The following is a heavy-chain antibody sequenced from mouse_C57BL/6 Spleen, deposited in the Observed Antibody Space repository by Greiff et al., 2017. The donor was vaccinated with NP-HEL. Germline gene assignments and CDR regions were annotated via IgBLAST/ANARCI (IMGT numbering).Heavy chain of an antibody. Sequence: VQLQQSGPELVKPGASVKIPCKASGYTFTDYNMDWVKQSHGKSLEWIGDINPNNGGTIYNQKFKGKATLTVDKSSSTAYMELRSLTSEDTAVYYCARRTTVVINYFDYWGQGTTLTVSS. CDR3: ARRTTVVINYFDY. V-gene: IGHV1-18*01. D-gene: IGHD1-1*01. CDR2: INPNNGGT. J-gene: IGHJ2*01. CDR1: GYTFTDYN.